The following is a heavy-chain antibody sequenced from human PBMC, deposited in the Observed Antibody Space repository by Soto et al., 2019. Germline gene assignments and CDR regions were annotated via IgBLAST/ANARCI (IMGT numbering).Heavy chain of an antibody. J-gene: IGHJ6*02. CDR3: VRGNFQFSDV. V-gene: IGHV3-74*01. Sequence: EVQLVESGGDLVQPGGSLRLSCAASGFIFSNHWMHWARQGPGKGLVWVSRMNSDGSITNYADSVKGRFTISRDNARNTLYLQMTSLRVEDSAVYYCVRGNFQFSDVWGQGTTVIVSS. CDR1: GFIFSNHW. CDR2: MNSDGSIT.